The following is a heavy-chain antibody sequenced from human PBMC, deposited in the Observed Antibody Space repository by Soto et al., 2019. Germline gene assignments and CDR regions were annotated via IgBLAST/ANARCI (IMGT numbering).Heavy chain of an antibody. Sequence: EVQLVESGGGLVQPGGSLRLSCAASGFTVSSNYMSWVRQAPGKGLEWVSVIYSGGSTYYADSVKGRFTISRHNSKNTLYLQMNSLTAEDTAVYYCARAPPMAARPSFYFDYWGQGTLVTVSS. CDR3: ARAPPMAARPSFYFDY. D-gene: IGHD6-6*01. J-gene: IGHJ4*02. V-gene: IGHV3-53*04. CDR2: IYSGGST. CDR1: GFTVSSNY.